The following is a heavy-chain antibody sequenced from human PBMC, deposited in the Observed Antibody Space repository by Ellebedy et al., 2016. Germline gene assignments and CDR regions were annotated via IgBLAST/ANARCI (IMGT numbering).Heavy chain of an antibody. J-gene: IGHJ5*02. CDR2: INHSGST. CDR3: ARESYGSGINNWFDP. CDR1: GGSFSVYF. Sequence: SETLSLTXAVYGGSFSVYFWSWVRQPPGKGLEWLGEINHSGSTRYNPSLKSRVTISLDTSKDQFSLRLSSVTAADTAVYYCARESYGSGINNWFDPWGQGTLVTVSS. D-gene: IGHD3-10*01. V-gene: IGHV4-34*01.